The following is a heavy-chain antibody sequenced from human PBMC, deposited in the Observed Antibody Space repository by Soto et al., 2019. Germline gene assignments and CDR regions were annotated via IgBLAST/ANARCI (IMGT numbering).Heavy chain of an antibody. CDR2: ISAYNGNT. Sequence: QVPLVQSGAEVKKPGASVKVCCKASGYTFTSYGISWVRQAPGHGLEWMGWISAYNGNTNYAQKLQGRVTMTTDTSTSTAYMELRSLRSDDTAVYYCARDWAVGAQRGSFPFDYWGQGTLVTVSS. CDR3: ARDWAVGAQRGSFPFDY. J-gene: IGHJ4*02. V-gene: IGHV1-18*01. CDR1: GYTFTSYG. D-gene: IGHD1-26*01.